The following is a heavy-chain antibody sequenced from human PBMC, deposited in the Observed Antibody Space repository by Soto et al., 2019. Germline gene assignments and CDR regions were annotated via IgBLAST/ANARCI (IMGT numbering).Heavy chain of an antibody. V-gene: IGHV4-4*02. J-gene: IGHJ4*02. Sequence: XETLSLTCAVSGVSISSSNWWSWVRQPPGKGLEWIGEIYHRGTTNYNPSLKSRVTISVDKSNNQFSLGLTSVTAADTAVYYCVRNYGQVDFWGRGTLVTVSS. CDR1: GVSISSSNW. D-gene: IGHD1-7*01. CDR3: VRNYGQVDF. CDR2: IYHRGTT.